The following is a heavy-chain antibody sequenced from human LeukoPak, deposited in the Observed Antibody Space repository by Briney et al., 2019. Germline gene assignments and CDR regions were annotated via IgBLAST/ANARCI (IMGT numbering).Heavy chain of an antibody. CDR3: AKDQSVAAPGRANRPDNWFDP. CDR2: VSGCDSTI. J-gene: IGHJ5*02. V-gene: IGHV3-23*01. D-gene: IGHD6-6*01. Sequence: GGSLRLTCEASGFCFSDNAMSWVRQPQGKGLEPVSSVSGCDSTIHYADPVKGRFTISRDNSKNKLYLQMNSSSADATAIYYCAKDQSVAAPGRANRPDNWFDPWGQGTLVTVSS. CDR1: GFCFSDNA.